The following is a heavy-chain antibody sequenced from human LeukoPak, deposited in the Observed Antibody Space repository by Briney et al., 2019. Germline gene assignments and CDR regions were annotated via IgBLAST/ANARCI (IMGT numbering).Heavy chain of an antibody. D-gene: IGHD3-16*01. CDR1: GFTFSSYG. CDR3: AKDRTSAGIFGGDY. J-gene: IGHJ4*02. Sequence: PGRSLRLSCAASGFTFSSYGMHWVRQAPGKGLEWVAVISYDGSNKYYADSVKGRFTISRDNSKNTLYLQMRSLRAEDTAAYYCAKDRTSAGIFGGDYWGQGTLVTVSS. CDR2: ISYDGSNK. V-gene: IGHV3-30*18.